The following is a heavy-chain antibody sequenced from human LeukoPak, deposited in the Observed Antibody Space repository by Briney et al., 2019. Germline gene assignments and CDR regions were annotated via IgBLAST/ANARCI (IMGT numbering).Heavy chain of an antibody. CDR3: ARGFRDGYRLDDY. CDR1: GGTFSSYA. V-gene: IGHV1-69*13. D-gene: IGHD5-24*01. J-gene: IGHJ4*02. CDR2: IIPIFGTA. Sequence: ASVKVSCKASGGTFSSYAISWVRQAPGQGLEWMGGIIPIFGTANYAQKLQGRVTITADESTSTAYMELSSLRSEDTAVYYCARGFRDGYRLDDYWGQGTLVTVSS.